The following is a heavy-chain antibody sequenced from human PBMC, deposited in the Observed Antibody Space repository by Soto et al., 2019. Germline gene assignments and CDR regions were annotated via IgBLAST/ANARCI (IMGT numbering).Heavy chain of an antibody. Sequence: GGSLRLSCVASGFTFSSYGMHWVRQAPGKGLEWVAVIPNTENKKYYADSVKGRFTISRDNSQNTLFLQMDSLMSEDTAMYYCARTAGGRVRGALDIWGQGTMVTVSS. CDR3: ARTAGGRVRGALDI. CDR2: IPNTENKK. J-gene: IGHJ3*02. V-gene: IGHV3-30-3*01. D-gene: IGHD6-13*01. CDR1: GFTFSSYG.